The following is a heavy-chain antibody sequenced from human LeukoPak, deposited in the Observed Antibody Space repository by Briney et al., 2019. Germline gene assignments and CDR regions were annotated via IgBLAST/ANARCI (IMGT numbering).Heavy chain of an antibody. Sequence: SETLSLTCTVSAGSISSYYWSWIRQPPGKGLEWIGYIYYSESTNYNPSLKSRVTMSVDTSKNQFSLKLSSVTAADTAVYYCARGGSTSSDFDFWGQGTLVTVSS. CDR1: AGSISSYY. D-gene: IGHD6-6*01. CDR2: IYYSEST. V-gene: IGHV4-59*01. CDR3: ARGGSTSSDFDF. J-gene: IGHJ4*02.